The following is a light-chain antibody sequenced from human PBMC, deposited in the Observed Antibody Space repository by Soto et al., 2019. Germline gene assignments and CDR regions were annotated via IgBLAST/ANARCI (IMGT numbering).Light chain of an antibody. CDR3: GTWDRSLNGVV. V-gene: IGLV1-51*01. CDR1: SSNIGNNY. Sequence: QSVLTQPPSVSAAPGQRVTISCSGSSSNIGNNYVSWYRQLPGTATKLLIYYNNRRPAGISYRCSGSKSGTSATLDITGLQPGDEADYYCGTWDRSLNGVVFGGGTKLTVL. J-gene: IGLJ2*01. CDR2: YNN.